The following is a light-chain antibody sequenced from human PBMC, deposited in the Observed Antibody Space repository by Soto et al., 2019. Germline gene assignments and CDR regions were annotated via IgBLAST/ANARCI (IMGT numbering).Light chain of an antibody. V-gene: IGKV1-5*01. Sequence: DIQMTQSPSTLSASVGDSVPITCRASQSISSWLAWYQQKPGKAPKLLIYDASSLESGVPSRFSGSGSGTEFTLTISSLQPDDFATYYCQQYNSYSGTFGQGTKVDI. J-gene: IGKJ1*01. CDR2: DAS. CDR3: QQYNSYSGT. CDR1: QSISSW.